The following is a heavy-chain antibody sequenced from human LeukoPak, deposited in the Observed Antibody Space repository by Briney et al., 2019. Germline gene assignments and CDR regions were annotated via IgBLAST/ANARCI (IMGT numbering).Heavy chain of an antibody. V-gene: IGHV3-9*01. J-gene: IGHJ4*02. CDR1: GFTFDDYA. CDR2: ISWKSDSI. D-gene: IGHD6-13*01. CDR3: AEDIGSSIWYVDY. Sequence: GGSLRLSCAASGFTFDDYAMHWVRQAPGKGLEWVSSISWKSDSIAYADSVRGRFTSSRDNAKNSLYLQMNSLRAEDTAVYYCAEDIGSSIWYVDYWGQGTLVTVSS.